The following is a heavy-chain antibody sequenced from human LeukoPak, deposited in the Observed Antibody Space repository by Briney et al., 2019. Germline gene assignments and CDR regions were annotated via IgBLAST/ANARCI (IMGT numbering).Heavy chain of an antibody. D-gene: IGHD2-21*02. Sequence: SVKVSCKASGGTFSSYAISWVRQAPGQGLEWMGGIIPIFGTANYAQKFQGRVTITADESTSTAYMELSSLRSEDTAVYYCARDRGCGGDCYLIYDYYYYGMDVWGQGTTVTISS. CDR3: ARDRGCGGDCYLIYDYYYYGMDV. CDR2: IIPIFGTA. J-gene: IGHJ6*02. CDR1: GGTFSSYA. V-gene: IGHV1-69*13.